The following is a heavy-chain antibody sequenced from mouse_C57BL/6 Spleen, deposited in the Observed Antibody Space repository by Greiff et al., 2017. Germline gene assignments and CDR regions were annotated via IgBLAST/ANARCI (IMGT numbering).Heavy chain of an antibody. V-gene: IGHV1-59*01. CDR2: IDPSDSYT. CDR3: ARRGYMIFLDY. Sequence: QVQLQQPGAELVRPGTSVKLSCKASGYTFTSYWMHWVKQRPGQGLEWIGVIDPSDSYTNYNQKFKGKATLTVDTSSSTAYMQLSSLTSEDSAVYYCARRGYMIFLDYWGQGTTLTVSS. CDR1: GYTFTSYW. D-gene: IGHD2-4*01. J-gene: IGHJ2*01.